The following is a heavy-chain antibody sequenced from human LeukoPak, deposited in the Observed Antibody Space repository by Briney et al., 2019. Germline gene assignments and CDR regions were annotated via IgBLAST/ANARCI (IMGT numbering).Heavy chain of an antibody. CDR1: GGSISSYY. J-gene: IGHJ3*02. CDR3: AREIRTYYYGSGSYGDAFDI. Sequence: SETLSLTCTVSGGSISSYYWSWIRQPPGKGLEWIGYIYYSGSTNYNPSLKSRVTISVDTSKNQFSLKLSSVTAADTAVYYCAREIRTYYYGSGSYGDAFDIWAKGQWSPSLQ. V-gene: IGHV4-59*01. CDR2: IYYSGST. D-gene: IGHD3-10*01.